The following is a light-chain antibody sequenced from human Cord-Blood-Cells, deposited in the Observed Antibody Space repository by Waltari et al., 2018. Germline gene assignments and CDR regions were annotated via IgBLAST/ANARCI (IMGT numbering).Light chain of an antibody. CDR3: CSYAGSSTFYV. CDR2: EGS. Sequence: QSALTQPASVSGSPGQSITLSCTGTISDVGSYNLDSWYQQHRHKAPKHMIYEGSKRPSAVSNLFSGSKSGNTASLTISGLQAEDEADYYCCSYAGSSTFYVFGTGTKVTVL. J-gene: IGLJ1*01. V-gene: IGLV2-23*01. CDR1: ISDVGSYNL.